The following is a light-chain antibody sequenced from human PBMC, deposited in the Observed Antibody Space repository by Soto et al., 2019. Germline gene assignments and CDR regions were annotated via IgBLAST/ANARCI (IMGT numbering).Light chain of an antibody. CDR3: QSADSSASSRVI. V-gene: IGLV3-25*02. CDR1: ALAKQY. Sequence: SYELTQPPSVSVSPGQTARIACSGDALAKQYAFWYQQKPGQAPMLVMYKDTERPSGMPERFSGSSSGTTVTLTISGVQAEDEAAYFCQSADSSASSRVIFGGGTKLTVL. CDR2: KDT. J-gene: IGLJ2*01.